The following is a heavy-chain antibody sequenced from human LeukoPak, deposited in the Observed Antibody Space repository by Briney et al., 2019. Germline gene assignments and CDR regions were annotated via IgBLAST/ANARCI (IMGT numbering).Heavy chain of an antibody. CDR1: GFTFSDYY. D-gene: IGHD2/OR15-2a*01. V-gene: IGHV3-11*01. J-gene: IGHJ6*02. CDR2: ISSSSSTI. CDR3: ARDAILSLNGMDV. Sequence: GGSLRLSCAASGFTFSDYYMSWIRQAPGKGLEWVSYISSSSSTIYYADSVKGRFTISRDNAKNSLYLQMNSLRAEDTAVYYCARDAILSLNGMDVWGQGTTVTVSS.